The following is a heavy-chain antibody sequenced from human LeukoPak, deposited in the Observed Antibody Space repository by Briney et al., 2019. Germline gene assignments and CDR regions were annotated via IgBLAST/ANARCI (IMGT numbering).Heavy chain of an antibody. J-gene: IGHJ4*02. D-gene: IGHD6-13*01. Sequence: SGGSLRLSXAASGFTFSGSAMHWVRQASGKGLEWVGRIRSKANSYSTAYAASVKDRFTISRDDSKNTAYLQMNSLKTEDTAVYYCTTTAGRAAAGSGFDYWGQGTLVTVSS. CDR1: GFTFSGSA. V-gene: IGHV3-73*01. CDR3: TTTAGRAAAGSGFDY. CDR2: IRSKANSYST.